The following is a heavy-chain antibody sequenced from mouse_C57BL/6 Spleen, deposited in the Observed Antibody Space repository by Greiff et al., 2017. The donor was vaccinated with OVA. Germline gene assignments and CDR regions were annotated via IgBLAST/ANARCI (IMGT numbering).Heavy chain of an antibody. D-gene: IGHD1-1*01. CDR2: ISSGSSTI. Sequence: EVMLVESGGGLVKSGGSLKLSCAASGFTFSDYGMHWVRQAPEKGLEWVAYISSGSSTIYYADTVKGRFTISRDNAKNTLFLQMTSLRSEDTAMYYCARGLLLGAYWGQGTLVTVSA. CDR1: GFTFSDYG. V-gene: IGHV5-17*01. J-gene: IGHJ3*01. CDR3: ARGLLLGAY.